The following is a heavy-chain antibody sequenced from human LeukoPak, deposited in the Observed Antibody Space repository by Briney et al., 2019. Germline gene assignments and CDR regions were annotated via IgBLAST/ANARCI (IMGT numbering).Heavy chain of an antibody. CDR3: AREGGDPRWLDP. CDR2: INTSGST. V-gene: IGHV4-4*07. J-gene: IGHJ5*02. CDR1: GGSISSYY. D-gene: IGHD6-25*01. Sequence: SSETLSLTCTVSGGSISSYYWTWIRQSAGKGLEWIGRINTSGSTNYNPSLRSRVTMSVNTSKNQFSLNLASVTAADTAVYSCAREGGDPRWLDPWGQGTLVTVSS.